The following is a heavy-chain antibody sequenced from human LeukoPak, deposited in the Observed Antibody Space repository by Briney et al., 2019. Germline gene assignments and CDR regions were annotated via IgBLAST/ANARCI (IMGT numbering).Heavy chain of an antibody. J-gene: IGHJ4*02. CDR2: INPYIDDK. V-gene: IGHV1-18*01. D-gene: IGHD2-21*01. CDR1: GYPFTSSS. CDR3: ARDERRLAAGGEHYFDY. Sequence: ASVTVSCTVSGYPFTSSSISWVRQAPGRGLEWMGWINPYIDDKHSAPKFQGRVTLTTDTSTSTAYMELRGLTSDDTAMSFCARDERRLAAGGEHYFDYWGQGTLVTVSS.